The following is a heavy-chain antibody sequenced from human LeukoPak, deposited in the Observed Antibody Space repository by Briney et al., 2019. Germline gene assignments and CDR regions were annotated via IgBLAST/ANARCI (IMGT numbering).Heavy chain of an antibody. Sequence: ASVKVSCKASGYTVIDYYIHWVRQAPGQGLEWMGWINPNTGGTHYAQKFHGRVAMTRDTSISTAYMELRGLKSDDAAVYYCARALLSSRTLGPGGYFDHWGQGALVSVSS. J-gene: IGHJ4*02. CDR1: GYTVIDYY. CDR2: INPNTGGT. V-gene: IGHV1-2*02. D-gene: IGHD2-15*01. CDR3: ARALLSSRTLGPGGYFDH.